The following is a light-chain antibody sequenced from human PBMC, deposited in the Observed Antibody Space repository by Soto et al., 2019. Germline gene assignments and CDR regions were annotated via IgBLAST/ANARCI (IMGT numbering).Light chain of an antibody. V-gene: IGKV3-15*01. CDR1: QSFSGN. CDR3: QQYHIWPPWT. CDR2: GAS. Sequence: EIVLTQSPGTLSVSPGERATLSCRAGQSFSGNLAWYQHKPGQAPRLLIYGASTRATGIPARFTGSGSGTEFTLTISSLQSEDFAVYYCQQYHIWPPWTSGQGTKVDIK. J-gene: IGKJ1*01.